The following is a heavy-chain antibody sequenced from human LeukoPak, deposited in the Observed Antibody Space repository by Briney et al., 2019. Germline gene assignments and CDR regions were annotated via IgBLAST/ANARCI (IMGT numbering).Heavy chain of an antibody. CDR3: ARVSPSVTTWVSRRNYFDY. J-gene: IGHJ4*02. D-gene: IGHD4-17*01. V-gene: IGHV4-34*01. Sequence: SETLSLTCAVYGGSFSGYYWSWIRQPPGKGLEWIGEINHSGSTNYNPSLKGRVTISVDTSKNQFSLKLSSVTAADTAVYYCARVSPSVTTWVSRRNYFDYWGQGTLVTVSS. CDR2: INHSGST. CDR1: GGSFSGYY.